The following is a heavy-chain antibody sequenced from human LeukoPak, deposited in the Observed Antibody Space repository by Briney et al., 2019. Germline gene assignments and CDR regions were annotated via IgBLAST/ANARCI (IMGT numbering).Heavy chain of an antibody. V-gene: IGHV3-30-3*01. J-gene: IGHJ3*02. Sequence: PGGSLRLSCAASGFTFSSYAMHWVRQAPGKGLEWVAVISYDGSNKYYADSVKGRFTISRDNSKNTLYLQMNSLRAEDTAVYYCASTKLYPDAFDIWGQGTMVTVSS. CDR1: GFTFSSYA. CDR2: ISYDGSNK. CDR3: ASTKLYPDAFDI. D-gene: IGHD2-8*01.